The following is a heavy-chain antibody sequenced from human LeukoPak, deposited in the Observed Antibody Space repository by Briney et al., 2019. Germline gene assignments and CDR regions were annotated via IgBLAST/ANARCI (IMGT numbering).Heavy chain of an antibody. CDR3: ARDRLYYYDSSGYGYFQH. V-gene: IGHV1-69*13. D-gene: IGHD3-22*01. CDR1: GGTFSSYA. J-gene: IGHJ1*01. CDR2: IIPIFGTA. Sequence: ASVKVSCTASGGTFSSYAISWVRQAPGQGLEWMGGIIPIFGTANYAQQFQGRVTITSDESTSTAYMELSSLRSEDTAVYYCARDRLYYYDSSGYGYFQHWGQGTLVTVSS.